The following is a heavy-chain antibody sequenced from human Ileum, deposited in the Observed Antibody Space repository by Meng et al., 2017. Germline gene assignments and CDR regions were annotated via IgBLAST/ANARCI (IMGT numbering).Heavy chain of an antibody. CDR2: ISDSGGTT. Sequence: GGSLRLSCAASGFTFSSYAMSWVRQAPGKGLEWVSAISDSGGTTYYADSVKGRFTISRDNSGNTLYLQMNSLRAEDTAVYYCATSTYSTSWYYFDYWGQGTLVTVSS. J-gene: IGHJ4*02. CDR1: GFTFSSYA. CDR3: ATSTYSTSWYYFDY. D-gene: IGHD2-2*01. V-gene: IGHV3-23*01.